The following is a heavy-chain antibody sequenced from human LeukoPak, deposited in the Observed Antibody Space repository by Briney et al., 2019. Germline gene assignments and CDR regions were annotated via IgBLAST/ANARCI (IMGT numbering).Heavy chain of an antibody. CDR2: IKQDGSEK. V-gene: IGHV3-7*03. Sequence: GGSLRLSCAASGFTFSSYWMSWVRQAPGKGLEWVANIKQDGSEKYYVDSVKGRFTVSRDNAKNSLYLQMNSLRAEDTAVYYCARGIVATIDYFDYWGQGTLVTVSS. CDR1: GFTFSSYW. J-gene: IGHJ4*02. D-gene: IGHD5-12*01. CDR3: ARGIVATIDYFDY.